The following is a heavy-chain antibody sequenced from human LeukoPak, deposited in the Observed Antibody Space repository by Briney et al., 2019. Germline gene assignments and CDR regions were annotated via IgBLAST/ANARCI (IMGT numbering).Heavy chain of an antibody. CDR2: IYYSGST. CDR3: ATEHRSPPYYYGSGSSDDAFDI. Sequence: SGTLSLTCTVSGVSISSGDYYWSWIRQPPGKGLEWIGYIYYSGSTYYNPSLKSRVTISVDTSKNQFSLKLSSVTAADTAVYYCATEHRSPPYYYGSGSSDDAFDIWGQGTMVTVSS. CDR1: GVSISSGDYY. D-gene: IGHD3-10*01. V-gene: IGHV4-30-4*01. J-gene: IGHJ3*02.